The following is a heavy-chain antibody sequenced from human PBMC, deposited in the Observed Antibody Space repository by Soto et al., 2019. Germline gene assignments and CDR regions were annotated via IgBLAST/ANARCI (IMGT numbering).Heavy chain of an antibody. CDR2: ISGSGGST. J-gene: IGHJ4*02. CDR1: GFTFSSYA. V-gene: IGHV3-23*01. CDR3: ARRGPGTYFDY. D-gene: IGHD6-13*01. Sequence: EVQLLESGGGLVQPGGSLRLSCAASGFTFSSYAMSWVRQAPGKGLEWVSVISGSGGSTYYADSVKGRLTISRDNSKNTLYLQMNSLRAEDTAGYYCARRGPGTYFDYWGQGTLVTVSS.